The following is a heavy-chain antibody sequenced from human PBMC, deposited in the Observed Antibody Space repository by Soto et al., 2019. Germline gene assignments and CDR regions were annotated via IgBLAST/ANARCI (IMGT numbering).Heavy chain of an antibody. J-gene: IGHJ4*02. CDR3: ARAGFSYGHLLF. D-gene: IGHD3-10*01. Sequence: SETLSLTCNVSGGPIKTGDYYWNWIRQPPGKGLEWIGYVFYSGATNYSPSLKSRAAISMDTSKNQFSLSLTSVTAADTAVYYCARAGFSYGHLLFWGQGIRVTISS. CDR1: GGPIKTGDYY. CDR2: VFYSGAT. V-gene: IGHV4-30-4*01.